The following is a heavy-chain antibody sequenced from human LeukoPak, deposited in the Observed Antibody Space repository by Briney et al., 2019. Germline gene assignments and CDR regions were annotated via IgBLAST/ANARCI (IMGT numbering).Heavy chain of an antibody. V-gene: IGHV3-11*01. Sequence: GGSLRLSCAASGFNFSDHYMSWARQTPRRGLEWVTYISGSGATLHHADSVKGRFTISRDNAKNSLSLQMNSLRAEDTALYYCARALYGSSGYYDYWGQGILVTVSS. D-gene: IGHD3-22*01. CDR2: ISGSGATL. CDR3: ARALYGSSGYYDY. CDR1: GFNFSDHY. J-gene: IGHJ4*02.